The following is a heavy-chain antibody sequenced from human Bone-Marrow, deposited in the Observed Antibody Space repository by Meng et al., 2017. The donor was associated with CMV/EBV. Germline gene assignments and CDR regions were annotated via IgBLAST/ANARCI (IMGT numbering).Heavy chain of an antibody. CDR3: VHSRSGWCLDY. CDR2: IYWNDDK. J-gene: IGHJ4*02. D-gene: IGHD6-19*01. CDR1: GLSLSTSGVG. V-gene: IGHV2-5*01. Sequence: CTFSGLSLSTSGVGVGWIRQPPGQALEWLALIYWNDDKRYSPSLKSRLTITKDTSRNQVVLTMTNMHPVDTATYYCVHSRSGWCLDYWGQGTLVTVSS.